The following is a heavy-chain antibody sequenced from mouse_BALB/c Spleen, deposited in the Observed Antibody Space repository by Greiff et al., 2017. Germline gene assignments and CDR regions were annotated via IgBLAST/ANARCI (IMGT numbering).Heavy chain of an antibody. CDR3: ARQGTGTVDY. Sequence: EVNVVESGGDLVKPGGSLKLSCAASGFTFSSYGMSWVRQTPDKRLEWVATISSGGSYTYYPDSVKGRFTISRDNAKNTLYLQMSSLKSEDTAMYYCARQGTGTVDYWGQGTTLTDSS. CDR1: GFTFSSYG. J-gene: IGHJ2*01. D-gene: IGHD4-1*01. V-gene: IGHV5-6*01. CDR2: ISSGGSYT.